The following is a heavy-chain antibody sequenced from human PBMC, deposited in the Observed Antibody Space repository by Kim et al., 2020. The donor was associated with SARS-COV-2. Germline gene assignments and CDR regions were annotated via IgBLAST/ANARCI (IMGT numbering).Heavy chain of an antibody. CDR2: ISSNGGST. V-gene: IGHV3-64D*09. CDR1: GFTFSSYA. D-gene: IGHD6-19*01. CDR3: VKPSSGGHSSGWWD. J-gene: IGHJ4*02. Sequence: GGSLRLSCSASGFTFSSYAMHWVRQAPGKGLEYVSAISSNGGSTYYADSVKGRFTISRDNSKNTLYLQMSSLRAEDTAVYYCVKPSSGGHSSGWWDWGQGTLVTVSS.